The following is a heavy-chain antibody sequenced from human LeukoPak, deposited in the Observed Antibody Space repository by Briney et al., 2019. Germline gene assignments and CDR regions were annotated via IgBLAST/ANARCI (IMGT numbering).Heavy chain of an antibody. V-gene: IGHV3-21*01. CDR1: GLTFSNAW. CDR3: ARGRSSGWIGDY. J-gene: IGHJ4*02. D-gene: IGHD6-19*01. CDR2: ISSSSSYI. Sequence: GGSLRLSCAVSGLTFSNAWMSWVRQAPGKGLEWVSSISSSSSYIYYADSVKGRFTISRDNAKNSLYLQMNSLRAEDTAVYYCARGRSSGWIGDYWGQGTLVTVSS.